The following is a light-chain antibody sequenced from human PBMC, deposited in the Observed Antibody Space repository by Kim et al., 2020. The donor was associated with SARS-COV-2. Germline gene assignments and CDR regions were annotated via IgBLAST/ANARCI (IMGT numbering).Light chain of an antibody. CDR2: EVS. Sequence: QSALTQPASASGSPGQSVTMSCTGTSSDVGGYNYVSWYQQHPGKAPKLMIYEVSKRPSGVPNRFSGSKSGDTASLTISGLQAEDEADYYCSSYTGSSNYVFGTGTKVTVL. J-gene: IGLJ1*01. CDR3: SSYTGSSNYV. CDR1: SSDVGGYNY. V-gene: IGLV2-14*01.